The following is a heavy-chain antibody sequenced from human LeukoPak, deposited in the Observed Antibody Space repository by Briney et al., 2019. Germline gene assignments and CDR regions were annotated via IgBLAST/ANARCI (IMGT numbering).Heavy chain of an antibody. D-gene: IGHD3-22*01. CDR1: GGSISSYY. CDR2: IYYSGST. V-gene: IGHV4-59*01. CDR3: ARYIVVVYAFDI. Sequence: SETLSLTCTVSGGSISSYYWSWVRQPPGKGLEWIGYIYYSGSTNYNPSLKSRVTISVDTSKNQFSLKLSSVTAADTAVYYCARYIVVVYAFDIWGQGTMVTVSS. J-gene: IGHJ3*02.